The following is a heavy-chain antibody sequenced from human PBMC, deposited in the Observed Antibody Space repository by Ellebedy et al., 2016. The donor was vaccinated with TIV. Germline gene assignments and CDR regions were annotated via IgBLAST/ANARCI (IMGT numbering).Heavy chain of an antibody. Sequence: GESLKISCAASGFTFSSYGMHWVRQAPGKGLEWVAVISFDGSDKYYADSVKGRFTISRDNSKNTLYLQLNSLRAEDTAVYYCAKGYSYGDYWGQGTLVTVSS. CDR1: GFTFSSYG. CDR2: ISFDGSDK. D-gene: IGHD5-18*01. CDR3: AKGYSYGDY. V-gene: IGHV3-30*18. J-gene: IGHJ4*02.